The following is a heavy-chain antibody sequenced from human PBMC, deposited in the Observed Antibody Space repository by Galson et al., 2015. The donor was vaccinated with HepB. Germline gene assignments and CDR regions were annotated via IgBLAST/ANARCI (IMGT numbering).Heavy chain of an antibody. CDR2: IIPIFGTP. Sequence: SVKVSCKASGGPFNSYAISWVRRAPGQGLEWMGGIIPIFGTPTYAQKLQGRVTITADESTSTAYMELSSLRSEDTAIYYCARDTQNDIIVVPTAFDAFDIWGQGTMVTVSS. V-gene: IGHV1-69*13. D-gene: IGHD2-2*01. CDR1: GGPFNSYA. J-gene: IGHJ3*02. CDR3: ARDTQNDIIVVPTAFDAFDI.